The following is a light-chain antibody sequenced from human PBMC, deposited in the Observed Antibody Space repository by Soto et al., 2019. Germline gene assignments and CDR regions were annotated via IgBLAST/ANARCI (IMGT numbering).Light chain of an antibody. CDR3: AAWDDSLSGVV. V-gene: IGLV1-47*01. J-gene: IGLJ2*01. CDR1: SSNIGSNS. CDR2: RND. Sequence: QSVRTQPPSASGTPGQRVTISCSGSSSNIGSNSVYWYQQLPGTAPKLLIYRNDQRPSGVPDRFSGSKSGTSASLAISGLRSEDEADYYCAAWDDSLSGVVFGGGTQLTVL.